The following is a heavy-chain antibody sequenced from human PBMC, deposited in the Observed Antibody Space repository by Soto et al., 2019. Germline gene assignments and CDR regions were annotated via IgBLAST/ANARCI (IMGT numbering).Heavy chain of an antibody. D-gene: IGHD4-17*01. CDR2: LLYSGST. J-gene: IGHJ4*02. CDR3: ARSPEATVTAFDY. Sequence: QVQLQESGPGLVKPSQTLSLTCTVSGGSISSGGYYWSWIRQHPGKGLEWFGYLLYSGSTYANPSLKSRVTISVDTSKNQFPLKLSSVTAADTAVYYCARSPEATVTAFDYWGQGTLVTVSS. CDR1: GGSISSGGYY. V-gene: IGHV4-31*03.